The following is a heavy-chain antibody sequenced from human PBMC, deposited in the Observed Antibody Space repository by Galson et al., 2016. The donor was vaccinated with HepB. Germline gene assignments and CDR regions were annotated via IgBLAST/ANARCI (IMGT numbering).Heavy chain of an antibody. CDR2: IYPGDSDT. CDR3: ARLPRGVVVVASDFDY. V-gene: IGHV5-51*01. J-gene: IGHJ4*02. Sequence: QSGAEVKKPGESLKISCKDSGYSFTSYWIGWVRQMPGKGLEWMGIIYPGDSDTRYSPSFQGKVTIPADKSISTAYLQWSSLKASDTAMYYCARLPRGVVVVASDFDYWGQGTLVTVSS. D-gene: IGHD2-15*01. CDR1: GYSFTSYW.